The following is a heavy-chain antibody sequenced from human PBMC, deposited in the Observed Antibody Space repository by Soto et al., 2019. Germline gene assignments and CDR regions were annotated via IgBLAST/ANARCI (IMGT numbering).Heavy chain of an antibody. CDR1: GGSISSYY. D-gene: IGHD3-9*01. CDR2: IYYSGST. V-gene: IGHV4-59*01. J-gene: IGHJ4*02. CDR3: ARVAGGVTISFDY. Sequence: QVQLQESGPGLVKPSETLSLTCTVSGGSISSYYWSWIRQPPGKGLEWIGYIYYSGSTNYNPSLKRRVTISVDASKNQFSLKLSSVTAADTAVYYCARVAGGVTISFDYWGQGTLVTVSS.